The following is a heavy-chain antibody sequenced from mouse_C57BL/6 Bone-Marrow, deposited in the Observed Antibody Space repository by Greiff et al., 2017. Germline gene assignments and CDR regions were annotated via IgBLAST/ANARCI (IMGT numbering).Heavy chain of an antibody. D-gene: IGHD1-1*01. J-gene: IGHJ2*01. V-gene: IGHV1-82*01. CDR1: GYAFSSSW. CDR3: VGGTVVYFDY. Sequence: QVQLQQSGPELVKPGASVKISCKASGYAFSSSWMNWVKQRPGKGLEWIGRIYPGDGDTNYNGKFKGKATLTADKSSSTAYMQLRSLTSEDSAVYFCVGGTVVYFDYWGQGTTLTVSS. CDR2: IYPGDGDT.